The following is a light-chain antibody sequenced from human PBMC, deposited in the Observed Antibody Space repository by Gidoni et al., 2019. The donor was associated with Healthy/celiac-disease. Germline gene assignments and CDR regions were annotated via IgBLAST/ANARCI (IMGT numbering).Light chain of an antibody. J-gene: IGKJ3*01. CDR1: QSVSSY. V-gene: IGKV3-11*01. CDR2: DAS. CDR3: QQRRNWPPAFT. Sequence: IVFTQSPATLSLSPGARATLSCRAGQSVSSYLAWYHQQPGQAPRLLIYDASNRVTGIPARFSGSGSGTDFTLTISSLEPEDFAVYYCQQRRNWPPAFTFGTGTKVDIK.